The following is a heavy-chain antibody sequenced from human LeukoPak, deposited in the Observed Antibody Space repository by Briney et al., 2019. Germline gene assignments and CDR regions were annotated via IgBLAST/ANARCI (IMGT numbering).Heavy chain of an antibody. Sequence: GGSLRLSCAASGFXFSSYGIHWGRQAPGKGLEWVALIWYDGSNKYYADSVKGRFTISRDSSKNTLYLEMRSLRAEDTAVYFCARERTLYVSGSGYGMDVWGQGTTVTVSS. CDR3: ARERTLYVSGSGYGMDV. CDR1: GFXFSSYG. V-gene: IGHV3-33*01. CDR2: IWYDGSNK. D-gene: IGHD3-10*01. J-gene: IGHJ6*02.